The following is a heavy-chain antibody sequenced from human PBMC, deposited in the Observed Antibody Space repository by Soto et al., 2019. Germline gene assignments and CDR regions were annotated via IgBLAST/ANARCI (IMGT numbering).Heavy chain of an antibody. J-gene: IGHJ6*02. CDR1: GFTFDDYT. CDR3: AKDIAVAGTRYGMDV. D-gene: IGHD6-19*01. V-gene: IGHV3-43*01. Sequence: PGGSLRLSCAASGFTFDDYTMHWVRQAPGKGLEWVSLISWDGGSTYYADSVKGRFTISRDNSKNSLYLQMNSLRTEDTALYYCAKDIAVAGTRYGMDVWGQGTTVTVSS. CDR2: ISWDGGST.